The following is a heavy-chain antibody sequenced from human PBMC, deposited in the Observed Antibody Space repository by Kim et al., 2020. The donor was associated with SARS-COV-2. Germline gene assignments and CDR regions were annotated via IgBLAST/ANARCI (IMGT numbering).Heavy chain of an antibody. J-gene: IGHJ4*02. D-gene: IGHD3-22*01. CDR3: VIDKYDRDDSKFND. CDR1: GLTFTNAW. CDR2: IKTKPEGGTT. Sequence: GGSLRLSCIASGLTFTNAWMSWVRQAPGKGLEWVGRIKTKPEGGTTDYAAPVKSRFIVSRDDSKDILYLQMNSLKTEDRAVYYCVIDKYDRDDSKFNDWCQRTLGTV. V-gene: IGHV3-15*01.